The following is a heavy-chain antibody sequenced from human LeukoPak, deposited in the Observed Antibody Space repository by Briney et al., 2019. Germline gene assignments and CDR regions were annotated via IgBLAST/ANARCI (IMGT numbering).Heavy chain of an antibody. V-gene: IGHV4-4*07. Sequence: SETLSLTCTVSGGSISSYYWSWIRQPAGKGLEWIGRIYTSGSTNYNPSLKSRVTMSVDTSKNQFSLKLSSVTAADTAVYYCARGRSRTSIAAAGTPRYFDYWGQGTLVTVSS. D-gene: IGHD6-13*01. J-gene: IGHJ4*02. CDR1: GGSISSYY. CDR3: ARGRSRTSIAAAGTPRYFDY. CDR2: IYTSGST.